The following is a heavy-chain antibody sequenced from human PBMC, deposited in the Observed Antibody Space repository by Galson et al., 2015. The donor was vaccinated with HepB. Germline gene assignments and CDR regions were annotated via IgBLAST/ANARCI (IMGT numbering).Heavy chain of an antibody. V-gene: IGHV5-51*01. CDR3: ARLSYDSSGSPVGWDY. D-gene: IGHD3-22*01. J-gene: IGHJ4*02. CDR2: IYPGDSDT. Sequence: QSGAEVKKPGESLKISCKGSGYSFTTFWIGWVRQMPGKGLDWMGIIYPGDSDTRYSPSFQGQVTISADKSISTAYLQWSSLKASDTAMYYCARLSYDSSGSPVGWDYWGQGTLVTVSS. CDR1: GYSFTTFW.